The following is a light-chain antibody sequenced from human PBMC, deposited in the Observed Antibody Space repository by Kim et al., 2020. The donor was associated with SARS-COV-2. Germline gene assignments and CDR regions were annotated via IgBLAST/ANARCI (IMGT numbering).Light chain of an antibody. V-gene: IGLV6-57*04. CDR2: EHY. CDR1: SGRIASNY. Sequence: NFMLTQPHSVSESPGKTVTLSCTRSSGRIASNYVQWYRHRPGSAPTTLIYEHYHRPSGVPDRFSGSIDSSSNSASLTISGLKTEDEADYYCQSFDSDTPVVFGGGTQLTVL. J-gene: IGLJ2*01. CDR3: QSFDSDTPVV.